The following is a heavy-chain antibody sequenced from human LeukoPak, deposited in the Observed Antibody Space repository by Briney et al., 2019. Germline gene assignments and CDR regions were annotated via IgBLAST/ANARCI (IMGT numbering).Heavy chain of an antibody. D-gene: IGHD3-10*01. CDR3: ARVGEGELGNWFDP. Sequence: GGSLRLSCAASGFTFSSYGMHWVRQAPGKGLEWVAVISYDGSNKYYADSVKGRFTISRDNSKNTLYLQMNSLRAEDTAMYYCARVGEGELGNWFDPWGQGTLVTVSS. V-gene: IGHV3-30*03. J-gene: IGHJ5*02. CDR1: GFTFSSYG. CDR2: ISYDGSNK.